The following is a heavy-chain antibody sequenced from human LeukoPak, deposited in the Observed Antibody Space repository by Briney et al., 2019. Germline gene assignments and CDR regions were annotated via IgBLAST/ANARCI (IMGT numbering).Heavy chain of an antibody. Sequence: ASVTVSFKASGYTFTIYGISWVRQAPGQGLEGMGWMSAYNGNTNYAQKLQGRVTITADKSTSTAYMELRSLRSDDTAVYYCARDQTQIWFGEGLWYFDYWGQGTLVTVSS. V-gene: IGHV1-18*01. CDR2: MSAYNGNT. CDR3: ARDQTQIWFGEGLWYFDY. D-gene: IGHD3-10*01. J-gene: IGHJ4*02. CDR1: GYTFTIYG.